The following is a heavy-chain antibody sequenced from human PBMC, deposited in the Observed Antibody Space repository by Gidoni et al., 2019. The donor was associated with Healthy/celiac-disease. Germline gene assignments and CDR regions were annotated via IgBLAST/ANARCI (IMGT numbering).Heavy chain of an antibody. Sequence: QLPLQESLPGLVKPSETLSLPCTVSGGSISSSSYYGVWIRQPPGTGLGWIGSIYCSGSTYCNPSLKSRVTISVDKSKTQFSLRRSSVAAADTAVYYCARRDLFYWFDPWGQGTLVTVSS. V-gene: IGHV4-39*01. CDR3: ARRDLFYWFDP. CDR1: GGSISSSSYY. CDR2: IYCSGST. J-gene: IGHJ5*02.